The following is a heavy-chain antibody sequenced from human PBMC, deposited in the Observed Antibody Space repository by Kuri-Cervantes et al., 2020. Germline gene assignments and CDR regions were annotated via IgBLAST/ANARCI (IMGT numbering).Heavy chain of an antibody. CDR2: IKQDGSEK. V-gene: IGHV3-7*01. D-gene: IGHD3-10*01. J-gene: IGHJ3*02. CDR3: ARDSDLDAFDI. CDR1: GFTFSSYW. Sequence: LSLTCAASGFTFSSYWMSWVRQAPGKGLEWVANIKQDGSEKYYLDPLKGRFTISRDNAKNTLYLQMNSLRAEDTAVYYCARDSDLDAFDIWGQGTMGTVSS.